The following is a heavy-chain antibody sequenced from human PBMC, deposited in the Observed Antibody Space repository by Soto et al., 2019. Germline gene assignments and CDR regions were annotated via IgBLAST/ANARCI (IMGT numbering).Heavy chain of an antibody. CDR2: ISYDGSNK. J-gene: IGHJ4*02. V-gene: IGHV3-30-3*01. Sequence: PGGSLRLSCAASGFTFSSDSMHWVRQAPGKGLEWVAVISYDGSNKYYADSVKGRFTISRDNSKNTLYLQMNSLRAEDTAVYYCARDRPLNYYDSSGLFDYWGQGTLVTVSS. D-gene: IGHD3-22*01. CDR1: GFTFSSDS. CDR3: ARDRPLNYYDSSGLFDY.